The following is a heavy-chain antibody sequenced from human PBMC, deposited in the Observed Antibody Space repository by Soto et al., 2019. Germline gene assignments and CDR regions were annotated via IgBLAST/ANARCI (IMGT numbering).Heavy chain of an antibody. J-gene: IGHJ6*03. CDR2: IGTAGDT. Sequence: GGSLRLSCAASGFTFSSYDMHWVRQATGKGLEWVSAIGTAGDTYYPGSVKGRFTISRENAKNSLYLQMNSLRVGDTAVYYCARGGYSYGENYMDVWGKGTTVTVSS. V-gene: IGHV3-13*01. D-gene: IGHD5-18*01. CDR1: GFTFSSYD. CDR3: ARGGYSYGENYMDV.